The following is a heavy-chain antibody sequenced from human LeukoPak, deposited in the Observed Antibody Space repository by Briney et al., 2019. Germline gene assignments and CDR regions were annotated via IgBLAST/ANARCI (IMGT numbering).Heavy chain of an antibody. CDR1: GYTFTSYG. V-gene: IGHV1-18*01. D-gene: IGHD4-11*01. Sequence: ASXKVSCKASGYTFTSYGISCVRQAPGQGLEWMGWISAYNGNTNYAQKLQGRVTMTTDTSTSTAYMELRSLRSDNTAVYYCARVALTTPNWFDPWGQGTLVTVSS. CDR2: ISAYNGNT. CDR3: ARVALTTPNWFDP. J-gene: IGHJ5*02.